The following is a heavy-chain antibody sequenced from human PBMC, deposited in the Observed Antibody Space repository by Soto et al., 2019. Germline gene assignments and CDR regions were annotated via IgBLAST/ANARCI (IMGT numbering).Heavy chain of an antibody. CDR2: IYYSGST. Sequence: SETLSLTCTVSGGSISSGDYYWSWIRQPPGKGLEWIGYIYYSGSTYYNPSLKSRVTISVDTSKNQFSLKLSSVTAADTAVYYCARELHKNCISTSCHKGLDYWGQGTLVTVSS. J-gene: IGHJ4*02. D-gene: IGHD2-2*02. CDR3: ARELHKNCISTSCHKGLDY. V-gene: IGHV4-30-4*01. CDR1: GGSISSGDYY.